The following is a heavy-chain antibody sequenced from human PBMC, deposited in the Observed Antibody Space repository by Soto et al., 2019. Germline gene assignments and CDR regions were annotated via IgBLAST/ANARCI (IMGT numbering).Heavy chain of an antibody. V-gene: IGHV3-30-3*01. J-gene: IGHJ4*02. CDR1: GFTISTHA. Sequence: QVQLVESGGGVVQPGRSLRLSCAASGFTISTHAMHGVRQAPGKGLECVAIVSFDGSNKYYADSVKGRFTISRDNSKNTLYLQMSGLTPEDTAVYYCARDQTGITTTGGGRIDHWGQGTLVTVSS. CDR3: ARDQTGITTTGGGRIDH. D-gene: IGHD1-20*01. CDR2: VSFDGSNK.